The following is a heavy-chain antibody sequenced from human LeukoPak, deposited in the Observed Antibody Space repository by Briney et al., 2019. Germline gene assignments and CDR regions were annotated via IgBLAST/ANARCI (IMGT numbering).Heavy chain of an antibody. CDR2: ISSSVSYI. V-gene: IGHV3-21*01. CDR3: ARVYSRSSLRVFDY. D-gene: IGHD6-6*01. Sequence: PGRSLRLSSAPSRFTFSSYSINCVRGAPGKGLECVSAISSSVSYIYYDDSVKGRFTISRDNAKNSLYLQMNSLRAEDTAVYYCARVYSRSSLRVFDYWGQGTLVTVSS. J-gene: IGHJ4*02. CDR1: RFTFSSYS.